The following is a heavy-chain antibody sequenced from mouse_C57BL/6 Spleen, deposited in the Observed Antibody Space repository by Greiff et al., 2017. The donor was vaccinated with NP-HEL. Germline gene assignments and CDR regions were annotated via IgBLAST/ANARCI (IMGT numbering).Heavy chain of an antibody. D-gene: IGHD1-1*01. Sequence: VQLQQSGPELVKPGASVKISCKASGYTFTDYYMNWVKQSHGKSLEWIGDINPNNGGTSYNQKFKGKATLTVDKSSSTAYMELRSLTSEDSAVYYCARSGDYYGSSYRYYAMDYWGQGTSVTVSS. J-gene: IGHJ4*01. CDR3: ARSGDYYGSSYRYYAMDY. CDR1: GYTFTDYY. CDR2: INPNNGGT. V-gene: IGHV1-26*01.